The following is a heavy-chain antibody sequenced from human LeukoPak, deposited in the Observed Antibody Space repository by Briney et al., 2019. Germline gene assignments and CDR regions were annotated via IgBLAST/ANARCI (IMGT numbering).Heavy chain of an antibody. CDR2: IDWDDDK. CDR1: GFSLTTSGMR. Sequence: ASGPTLVNPTQTLTLTCTFSGFSLTTSGMRVSWIRQPPGKALEWLARIDWDDDKFYSTSLKTRLTIPKDTSKNQVVLTMTNMDPVDTATYYCARGGGSSWIDYWAREPWSPSP. CDR3: ARGGGSSWIDY. V-gene: IGHV2-70*04. J-gene: IGHJ4*02. D-gene: IGHD2-15*01.